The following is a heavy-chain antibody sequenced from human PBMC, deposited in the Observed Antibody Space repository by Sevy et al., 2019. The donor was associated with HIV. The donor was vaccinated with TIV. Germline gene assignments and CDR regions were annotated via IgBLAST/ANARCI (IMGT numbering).Heavy chain of an antibody. Sequence: ASVKVSCKASGGDFNNNAITWVRQAPGQGLEWMGGVIPMSGTAKYSQRCQGRVTIIEDESTSTTYMELSSLRSEDTAVYFCARDLWGYGGNSIDYWGQGTLVTVSS. D-gene: IGHD2-21*02. CDR2: VIPMSGTA. CDR3: ARDLWGYGGNSIDY. V-gene: IGHV1-69*13. CDR1: GGDFNNNA. J-gene: IGHJ4*02.